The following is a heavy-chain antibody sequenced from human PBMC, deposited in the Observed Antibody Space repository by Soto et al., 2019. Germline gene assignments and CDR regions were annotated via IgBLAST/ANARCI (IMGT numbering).Heavy chain of an antibody. V-gene: IGHV3-7*03. CDR3: ARWQSSGWYLDV. CDR1: GLTFNNYW. CDR2: INQDGTLK. D-gene: IGHD6-19*01. Sequence: ELQLVESGGGLVQPGGSLRLSCAASGLTFNNYWMSWVRQAPGKGLEWVASINQDGTLKYYVDSVKGRFTISRDNAQNSFFLQMISLRAEDTAVYYCARWQSSGWYLDVWGQGTLLSVSS. J-gene: IGHJ4*02.